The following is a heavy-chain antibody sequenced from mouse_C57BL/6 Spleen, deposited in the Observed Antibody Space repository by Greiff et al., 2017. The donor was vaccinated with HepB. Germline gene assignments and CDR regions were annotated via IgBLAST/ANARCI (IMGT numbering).Heavy chain of an antibody. Sequence: VQLQHSGPELVKPGASVKMSCKASGYTFTDYNMHWVKQSHGKSLEWIGYINPNNGGTSYNQKFKGKATLTVNKSSSTAYMELRSLTSEDAAVYYCARDIYGDWYFDVWGTGTTVTVSS. CDR2: INPNNGGT. V-gene: IGHV1-22*01. J-gene: IGHJ1*03. CDR3: ARDIYGDWYFDV. CDR1: GYTFTDYN. D-gene: IGHD1-2*01.